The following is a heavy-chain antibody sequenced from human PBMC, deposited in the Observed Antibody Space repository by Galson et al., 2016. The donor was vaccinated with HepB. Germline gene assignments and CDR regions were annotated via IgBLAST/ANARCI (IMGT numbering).Heavy chain of an antibody. D-gene: IGHD3-10*01. Sequence: SETLSLTCTISGGSISSSRYYWGWIRQPPGKGLEWIGSIYYTEVTYYNPSLKSRVTISVDTSKNQFSLKLSSVTATDTAVYYCARHYGSDIWYLSKPHFDYWGQGTLVTVSS. V-gene: IGHV4-39*01. CDR3: ARHYGSDIWYLSKPHFDY. CDR2: IYYTEVT. CDR1: GGSISSSRYY. J-gene: IGHJ4*02.